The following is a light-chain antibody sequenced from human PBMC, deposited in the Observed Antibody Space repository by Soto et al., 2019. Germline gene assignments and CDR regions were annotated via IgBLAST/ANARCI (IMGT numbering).Light chain of an antibody. J-gene: IGLJ2*01. CDR2: DVS. Sequence: QSALTQPASVSGSPGQSITISCTGTSSDVGGYNYVSWYQQHPGKAPKLMIYDVSNRPSGVSNSFSGSKSGNTASLTISGLQAEDEADYYCSSYTSSSTHHAVFGGGTKLTVL. V-gene: IGLV2-14*01. CDR1: SSDVGGYNY. CDR3: SSYTSSSTHHAV.